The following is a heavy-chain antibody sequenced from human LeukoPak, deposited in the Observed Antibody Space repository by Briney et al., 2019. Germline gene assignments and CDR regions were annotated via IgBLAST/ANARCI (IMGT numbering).Heavy chain of an antibody. Sequence: GGSLRLSCAASGFTFSSYWMSWVRQAPGKGLEWVANIKQGGSEKYYVDSVKGRFTISRDNAKNSLYLQMNSLRAEDTAVYYCAREGELYSSSWYYFDYWGQGTLVTVSS. D-gene: IGHD6-13*01. CDR3: AREGELYSSSWYYFDY. J-gene: IGHJ4*02. CDR2: IKQGGSEK. V-gene: IGHV3-7*03. CDR1: GFTFSSYW.